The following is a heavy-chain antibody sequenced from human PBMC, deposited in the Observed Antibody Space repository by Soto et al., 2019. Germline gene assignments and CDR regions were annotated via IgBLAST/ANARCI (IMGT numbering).Heavy chain of an antibody. Sequence: GGSLRLSCAASGLTFSGHWMTWVRQTPGEGLQWVAAIKPDGSETFYVDSVKGRFTISRDNAKNTLYLQMDSLRAGDTAVYYCAKSTGCSGGICNWGQGTQVTVSS. D-gene: IGHD2-15*01. J-gene: IGHJ4*02. CDR1: GLTFSGHW. V-gene: IGHV3-7*03. CDR3: AKSTGCSGGICN. CDR2: IKPDGSET.